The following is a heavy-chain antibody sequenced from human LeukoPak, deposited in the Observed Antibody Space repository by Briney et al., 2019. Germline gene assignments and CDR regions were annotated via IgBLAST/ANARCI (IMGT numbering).Heavy chain of an antibody. CDR3: ARGHIAVAGTVIDY. V-gene: IGHV4-34*01. CDR2: INHSGST. D-gene: IGHD6-19*01. Sequence: SETLSLTCAVYGGSFSDYYWSWIRQPPGKGLEWIGEINHSGSTNYNPSLKSRVTISVDTSKNQFSLKLSSVTAADTAVYYCARGHIAVAGTVIDYWGQGTLVTVSS. CDR1: GGSFSDYY. J-gene: IGHJ4*02.